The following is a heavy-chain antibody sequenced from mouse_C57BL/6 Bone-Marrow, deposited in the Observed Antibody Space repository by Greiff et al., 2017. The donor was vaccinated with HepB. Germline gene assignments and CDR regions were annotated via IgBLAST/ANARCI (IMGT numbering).Heavy chain of an antibody. CDR2: IDPETGGT. CDR1: GYTFTDYE. CDR3: TRWESYYAMDY. J-gene: IGHJ4*01. Sequence: QVQLQQSGAELVRPGASVTLSCKASGYTFTDYEMPWVKQTPVHGLEWIGAIDPETGGTDYNQKFKGKAILTADKSSSTAYMELRSLTSEDSAVYYCTRWESYYAMDYWGQGTSVTVSS. V-gene: IGHV1-15*01. D-gene: IGHD4-1*01.